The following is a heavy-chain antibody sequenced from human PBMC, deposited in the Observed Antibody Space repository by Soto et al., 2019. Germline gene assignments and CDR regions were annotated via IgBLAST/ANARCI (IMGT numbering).Heavy chain of an antibody. V-gene: IGHV3-30*18. D-gene: IGHD3-22*01. CDR1: GFTFNNYG. Sequence: GGSLRLSCAASGFTFNNYGMHWVRQAPGKGLEWVAVISYDGSDKYYAGSVKGRFTISRDNSKNTLYLQMNSLGGEDTAVYYCAKADRRDSSGYPDYWGQGMLVTVSS. CDR3: AKADRRDSSGYPDY. CDR2: ISYDGSDK. J-gene: IGHJ4*02.